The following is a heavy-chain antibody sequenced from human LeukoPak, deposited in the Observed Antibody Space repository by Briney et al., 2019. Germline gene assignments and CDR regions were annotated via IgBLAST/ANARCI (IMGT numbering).Heavy chain of an antibody. J-gene: IGHJ3*02. D-gene: IGHD3-10*01. V-gene: IGHV4-34*01. CDR3: ARGILWFGELLSLHAFDI. CDR1: GGSFSGYY. Sequence: SEPLSLTCAVYGGSFSGYYWSWSRQPPGKGLEWIGEINHSGSTNYNPPLKSRVTISVDTSKNQFSLKLSSVTAADTAVYYCARGILWFGELLSLHAFDIWGQGTMVTVSS. CDR2: INHSGST.